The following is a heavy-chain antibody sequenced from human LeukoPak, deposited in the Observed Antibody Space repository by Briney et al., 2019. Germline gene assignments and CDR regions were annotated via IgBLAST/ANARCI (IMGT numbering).Heavy chain of an antibody. J-gene: IGHJ4*02. CDR2: IDWTGGST. D-gene: IGHD3-22*01. CDR3: ARRAMIVVATPAVDY. CDR1: GFTFDEYG. Sequence: GGSLRLSCAASGFTFDEYGMSWVRQTPGKGLEWVSGIDWTGGSTGYADSVKGRFTISRNNAKNSLYLQMNSLRAEDTALYYCARRAMIVVATPAVDYWGQGTLVTVSS. V-gene: IGHV3-20*04.